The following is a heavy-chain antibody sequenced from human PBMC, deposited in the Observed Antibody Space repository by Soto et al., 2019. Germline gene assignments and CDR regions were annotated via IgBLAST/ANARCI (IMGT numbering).Heavy chain of an antibody. CDR1: GFTFSSYE. CDR2: ISSSGSTI. D-gene: IGHD5-18*01. J-gene: IGHJ4*02. Sequence: EVQLVESGGGLVQPGGSLRLSCAASGFTFSSYEMNWVRQAPGKGLEWVSYISSSGSTIYYADSVKGRFTISRDNAKNSLYLQVNSLRAEDTAVYYCARDRGQLWSLDYWGQGTLVTVSS. CDR3: ARDRGQLWSLDY. V-gene: IGHV3-48*03.